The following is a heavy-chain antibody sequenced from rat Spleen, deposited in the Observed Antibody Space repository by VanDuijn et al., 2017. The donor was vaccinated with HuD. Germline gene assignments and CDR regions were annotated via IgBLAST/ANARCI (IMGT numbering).Heavy chain of an antibody. CDR3: TRDHYDGSYYPHVMDA. D-gene: IGHD1-12*02. J-gene: IGHJ4*01. CDR2: ITNTGGST. V-gene: IGHV5-31*01. Sequence: EVQLVESGGGLVQPGRSLKLSCVASGFTFNNYWMTWIRQAPGKGLEWVASITNTGGSTYYPDSVKGRFTISRDNAKSTLYLQMNSLRSEDTATYYCTRDHYDGSYYPHVMDAWGQGASVTVSS. CDR1: GFTFNNYW.